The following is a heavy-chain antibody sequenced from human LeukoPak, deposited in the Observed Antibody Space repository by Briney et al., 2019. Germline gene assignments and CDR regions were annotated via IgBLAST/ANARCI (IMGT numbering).Heavy chain of an antibody. CDR3: ASRPWEYYYDSCVAETDY. CDR1: GGSISSSSYY. J-gene: IGHJ4*02. V-gene: IGHV4-39*01. CDR2: IYYSGST. Sequence: PSETLSVTCTVSGGSISSSSYYWGWIRQPPGTGMEWIGSIYYSGSTYYNPSLKRRVTISVDTSKTQFSLKLSSVTAAYTAVYYCASRPWEYYYDSCVAETDYWGQGTLVTVSS. D-gene: IGHD3-22*01.